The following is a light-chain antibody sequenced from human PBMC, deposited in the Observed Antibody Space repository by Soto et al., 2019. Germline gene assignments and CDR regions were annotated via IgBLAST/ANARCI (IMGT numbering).Light chain of an antibody. V-gene: IGLV1-44*01. CDR3: ATWDDNVKGPV. J-gene: IGLJ2*01. Sequence: QSVLTQPPSASGPPGQRVTISCSGRASNIGSNFVSWYQVVPGTAPKLLIYTNSHRPSGVPDRFSGSRSGTSASLDISGLQSDYEADYFCATWDDNVKGPVFGGGTTLTVL. CDR2: TNS. CDR1: ASNIGSNF.